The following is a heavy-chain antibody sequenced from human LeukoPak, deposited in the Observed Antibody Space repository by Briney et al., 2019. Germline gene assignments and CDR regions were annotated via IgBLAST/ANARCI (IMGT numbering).Heavy chain of an antibody. J-gene: IGHJ4*02. V-gene: IGHV3-15*07. CDR3: STLTSRGLSDS. CDR2: IKSKADGETI. D-gene: IGHD1-20*01. Sequence: PGGSLRLSSAASGFTFTNAWMNWVRQAPGKGLEWVGRIKSKADGETIDYAAPVKGRFTFSRDDSKNMLYLQMNSLKSEDTAVYYCSTLTSRGLSDSWGQGTLVTVSS. CDR1: GFTFTNAW.